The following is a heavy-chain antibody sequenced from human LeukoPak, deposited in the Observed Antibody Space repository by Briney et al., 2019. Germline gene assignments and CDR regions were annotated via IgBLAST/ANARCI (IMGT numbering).Heavy chain of an antibody. J-gene: IGHJ4*02. CDR3: ARDSRIQLWSSFDY. Sequence: KASQTLSLTCTVSGGSISSGFYYWSWIRQPAGKGLEWIGRIYTSGSTNYNPSLKSRVSTSVDTSKNQFSLKLSSVTAADTAVYYCARDSRIQLWSSFDYWGQGTLVTVSS. D-gene: IGHD5-18*01. V-gene: IGHV4-61*02. CDR1: GGSISSGFYY. CDR2: IYTSGST.